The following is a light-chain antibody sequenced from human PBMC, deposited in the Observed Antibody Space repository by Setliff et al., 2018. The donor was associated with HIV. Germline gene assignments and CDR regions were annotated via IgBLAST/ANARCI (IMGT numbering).Light chain of an antibody. Sequence: QSALTQPASVSGSPGQSITISCTGTSSDVGKYNFVSWYQQHPGKAPKLMIYEDSERPSGVSNRFSGSKSGFTASLTISGLQAEDEADYYCCSFARGDSYVFGTGTKV. V-gene: IGLV2-23*01. J-gene: IGLJ1*01. CDR2: EDS. CDR1: SSDVGKYNF. CDR3: CSFARGDSYV.